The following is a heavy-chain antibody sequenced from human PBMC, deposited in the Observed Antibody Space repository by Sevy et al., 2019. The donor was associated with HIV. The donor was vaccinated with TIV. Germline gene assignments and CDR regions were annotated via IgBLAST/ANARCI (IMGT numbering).Heavy chain of an antibody. Sequence: GGSLRLSCTASGFTFGDYCMSWVRQAPGKGLEWVPFLKSDVYGGTVDHAGSVRGRFVISRDDSKTIAYLQMNDLKTEDTGVYYCTRWKAAQSIFDYWGQGALVTVSS. CDR2: LKSDVYGGTV. D-gene: IGHD6-13*01. V-gene: IGHV3-49*04. CDR3: TRWKAAQSIFDY. CDR1: GFTFGDYC. J-gene: IGHJ4*02.